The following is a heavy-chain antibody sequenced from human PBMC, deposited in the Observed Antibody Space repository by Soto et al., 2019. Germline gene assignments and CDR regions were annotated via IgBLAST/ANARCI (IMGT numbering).Heavy chain of an antibody. D-gene: IGHD1-26*01. CDR3: ATRRADSYYYYGMDV. Sequence: GGSLRLSCAASGFTFSTYAMTWVRQAPGKGLEWVSAISGSGDNTNYADSVKGRFTISRDNSKNTLFLQMNSLRAEDTAVYYCATRRADSYYYYGMDVWGQGTTVTVYS. CDR1: GFTFSTYA. V-gene: IGHV3-23*01. CDR2: ISGSGDNT. J-gene: IGHJ6*02.